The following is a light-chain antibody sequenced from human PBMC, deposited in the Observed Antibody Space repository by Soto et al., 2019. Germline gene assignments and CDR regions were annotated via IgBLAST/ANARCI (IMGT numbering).Light chain of an antibody. CDR2: ADS. CDR1: SSNIGAGYN. J-gene: IGLJ2*01. Sequence: QSVLTQPPSVSGAPGQRVTLSCTGSSSNIGAGYNVHWYQKLPGTAPKLLISADSNRPSGVPDRFSGSKSGTSASLAITGRQAEDEAEDYCQSFYNSRGGRVVFGGGTKLTVL. CDR3: QSFYNSRGGRVV. V-gene: IGLV1-40*01.